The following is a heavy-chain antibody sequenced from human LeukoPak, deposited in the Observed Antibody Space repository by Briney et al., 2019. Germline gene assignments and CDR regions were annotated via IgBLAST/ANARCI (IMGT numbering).Heavy chain of an antibody. V-gene: IGHV4-31*03. Sequence: PSETLSLTCTVSGGSISSGGYYWSWIRQYPGKGLEWIGYIYYTGSTYYNPSLKSRVTISVDTSENQFSLKLSSVTAADTAVYYCARIPNQSKYSIGRYWGQGTLVTVSS. CDR2: IYYTGST. J-gene: IGHJ4*02. CDR3: ARIPNQSKYSIGRY. D-gene: IGHD1-14*01. CDR1: GGSISSGGYY.